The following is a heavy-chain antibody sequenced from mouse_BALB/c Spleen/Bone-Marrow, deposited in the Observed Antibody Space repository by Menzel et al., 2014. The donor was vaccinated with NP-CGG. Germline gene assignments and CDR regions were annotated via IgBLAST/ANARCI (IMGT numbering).Heavy chain of an antibody. CDR3: ARYYGNYFDY. D-gene: IGHD2-1*01. J-gene: IGHJ2*01. CDR1: GISITTGDYR. Sequence: QQPGPGLVKPSQTVSLTCTVTGISITTGDYRWSWIRQFPGNKLEWIGYIYYSGTITYNPSLTSRTTITRDTSKXQFFLEMNSLTAEDTATYYCARYYGNYFDYWGQGTTLTVSS. V-gene: IGHV3-5*02. CDR2: IYYSGTI.